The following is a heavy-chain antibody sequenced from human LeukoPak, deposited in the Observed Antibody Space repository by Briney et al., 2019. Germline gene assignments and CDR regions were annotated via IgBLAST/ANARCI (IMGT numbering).Heavy chain of an antibody. CDR1: GGSISGYY. CDR3: ARLSSSNQSKGDY. Sequence: PSEPLSLTCTVSGGSISGYYWSWIRQPPGKGLEWIGNIYYSGSTNYNPSLKSRVIISVDTSKNQFSLKLSSVTAADTAVYYCARLSSSNQSKGDYWGQGTLVTVSS. V-gene: IGHV4-59*01. J-gene: IGHJ4*02. CDR2: IYYSGST. D-gene: IGHD2-2*01.